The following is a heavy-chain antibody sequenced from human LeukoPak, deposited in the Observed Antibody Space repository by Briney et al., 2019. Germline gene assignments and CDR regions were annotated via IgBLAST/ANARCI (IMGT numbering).Heavy chain of an antibody. Sequence: ASVKVSCKASGYTFTSYYMHWVRQAPGQGLERMGIINPSGGSTSYAQKFQGRVTMTRDTSTSTVYMELSSLRSEDTAVYYCARDRDGYNYRSAFDIWGQGTMVTVSS. J-gene: IGHJ3*02. CDR3: ARDRDGYNYRSAFDI. CDR2: INPSGGST. CDR1: GYTFTSYY. D-gene: IGHD5-24*01. V-gene: IGHV1-46*01.